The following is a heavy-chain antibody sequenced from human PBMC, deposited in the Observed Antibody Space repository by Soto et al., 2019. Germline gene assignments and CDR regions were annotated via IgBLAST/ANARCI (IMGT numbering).Heavy chain of an antibody. CDR2: ITSDGSDK. V-gene: IGHV3-30*18. CDR1: GFTFSNYA. CDR3: SKDNPAVHY. J-gene: IGHJ4*02. Sequence: QVQLVESGGGVVQPGRSLRLSCAASGFTFSNYAMHWVRQAPGKGLEWVAIITSDGSDKYYADSVTGRFTISRDDSKNTLCLQMNSLTPEDTAVYYCSKDNPAVHYWGQGALVTVSS.